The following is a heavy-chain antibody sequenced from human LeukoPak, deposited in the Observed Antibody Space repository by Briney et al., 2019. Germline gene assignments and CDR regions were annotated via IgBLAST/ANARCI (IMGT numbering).Heavy chain of an antibody. V-gene: IGHV4-59*01. D-gene: IGHD3-10*01. CDR1: GGSISSYY. CDR3: ASTVWRNYYSSGEYFDY. CDR2: MYYSGST. Sequence: PSETLSLTCTVSGGSISSYYWSWIRQPPGKGLEWIGHMYYSGSTNYNPSLKSRVTISVDTSKNQFSLKLSSVTAADTAVYYCASTVWRNYYSSGEYFDYWGQGTLVTVSS. J-gene: IGHJ4*02.